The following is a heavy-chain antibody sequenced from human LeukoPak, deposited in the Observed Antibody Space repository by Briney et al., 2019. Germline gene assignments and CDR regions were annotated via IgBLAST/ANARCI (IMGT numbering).Heavy chain of an antibody. Sequence: SETLSLTCTVSGGSMGRYYWSWVRQPPGKGLEWIGYIYHSGSTSYNPSLKSRVTMSVDSSKTQFSLNLSSVTAADTAVYYCARVKGGSNQDAFDIWGQGTMVTVSS. CDR2: IYHSGST. J-gene: IGHJ3*02. CDR1: GGSMGRYY. CDR3: ARVKGGSNQDAFDI. D-gene: IGHD5-24*01. V-gene: IGHV4-59*01.